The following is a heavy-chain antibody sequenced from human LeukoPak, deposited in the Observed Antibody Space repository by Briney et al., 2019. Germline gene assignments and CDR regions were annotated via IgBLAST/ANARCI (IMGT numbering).Heavy chain of an antibody. V-gene: IGHV3-23*01. Sequence: GGSLRLSCAASGFTFTNYAMNWVRQAPGKGLQWVSTLSGSGADTFYADSVKGRFTVFRDISKSTLYLQMGRLRADDTAVYFCAKSQTGGYHRDNYDFWGQGTLVTVSS. CDR3: AKSQTGGYHRDNYDF. CDR2: LSGSGADT. J-gene: IGHJ4*02. D-gene: IGHD2-8*02. CDR1: GFTFTNYA.